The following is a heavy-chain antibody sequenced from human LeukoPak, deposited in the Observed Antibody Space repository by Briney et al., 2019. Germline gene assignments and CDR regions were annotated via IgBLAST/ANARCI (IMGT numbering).Heavy chain of an antibody. CDR3: AKDRRSSGYLVNYYFDY. CDR2: IFPSGGEI. Sequence: GGSLRLSCAASGFTFSTFAMIWVRQPPGKGLEWVSSIFPSGGEIHYADSVRGRFTISRDNSKSTLSLQMNSLRAEDTAVYYCAKDRRSSGYLVNYYFDYWGQGTLVTVSS. V-gene: IGHV3-23*01. J-gene: IGHJ4*02. CDR1: GFTFSTFA. D-gene: IGHD3-22*01.